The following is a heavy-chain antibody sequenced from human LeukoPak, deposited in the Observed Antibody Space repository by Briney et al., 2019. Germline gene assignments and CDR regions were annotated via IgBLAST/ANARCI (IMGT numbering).Heavy chain of an antibody. Sequence: GGSLILSCAASGFTFSDYYMNWIRQAPGKGLEWISYISSSSIHTNYADSVKGRFTISRDNSKNTLYLQMNSLRAEDTAVYYCARPGYSTGAFDYWGQGTLVTVSS. D-gene: IGHD6-25*01. V-gene: IGHV3-11*03. J-gene: IGHJ4*02. CDR3: ARPGYSTGAFDY. CDR1: GFTFSDYY. CDR2: ISSSSIHT.